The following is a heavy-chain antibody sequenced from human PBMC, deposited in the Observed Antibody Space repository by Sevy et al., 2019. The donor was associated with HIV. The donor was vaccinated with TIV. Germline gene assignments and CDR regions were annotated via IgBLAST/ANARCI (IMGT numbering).Heavy chain of an antibody. V-gene: IGHV4-39*01. CDR3: ARQGGIVDRAFDY. CDR1: GVSMSSSSYD. CDR2: MYHSGRS. D-gene: IGHD2-21*01. Sequence: PSETLSLTCTVSGVSMSSSSYDWGWVRQPPGTGLEWIGTMYHSGRSYYNPSLKSRVTIYVDTSKNQFSLKLSSVTAADTAVYYCARQGGIVDRAFDYWGQGTLVTVSS. J-gene: IGHJ4*02.